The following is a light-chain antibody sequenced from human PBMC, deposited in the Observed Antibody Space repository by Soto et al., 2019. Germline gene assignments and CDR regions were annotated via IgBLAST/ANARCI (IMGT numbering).Light chain of an antibody. Sequence: AIQLTQSPSSLSASVGDRVTITCRASQDIRGDLAWYQKKPGKPPKLLIFDVSSLQSGVPSRFRGSGSATDFTLTISRLPPEVFATYCCQQNNSYPITFGQGTRLEIK. V-gene: IGKV1-13*02. CDR2: DVS. CDR3: QQNNSYPIT. J-gene: IGKJ5*01. CDR1: QDIRGD.